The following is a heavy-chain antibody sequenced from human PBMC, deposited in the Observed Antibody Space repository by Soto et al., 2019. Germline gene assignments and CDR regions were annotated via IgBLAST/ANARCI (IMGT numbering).Heavy chain of an antibody. V-gene: IGHV3-23*01. CDR3: VREASGWYSRGSFDF. CDR1: GFSFSNYA. Sequence: GGSLRLSGAASGFSFSNYAMNGVRQSPGKGLEGVSGIRGRGGSASYADSVQGRFTISRDNSNNTLYLQMNSLRAEDTAIYSCVREASGWYSRGSFDFWGRGTMVTVSS. J-gene: IGHJ3*01. CDR2: IRGRGGSA. D-gene: IGHD6-19*01.